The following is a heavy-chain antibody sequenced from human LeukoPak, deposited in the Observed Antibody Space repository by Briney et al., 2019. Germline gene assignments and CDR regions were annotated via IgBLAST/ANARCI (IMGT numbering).Heavy chain of an antibody. CDR3: ATRSMYSSSSYYYYYYYMDV. CDR2: INHSGST. D-gene: IGHD6-6*01. Sequence: GSLRLSCAVPGFTFSDYAMSWIRQPPGKGLEWIGEINHSGSTNYNPSLKSRVTISVDTSKNQFSLKLSSVTAADTAVYYCATRSMYSSSSYYYYYYYMDVWGKGTTVTVSS. J-gene: IGHJ6*03. CDR1: GFTFSDYA. V-gene: IGHV4-34*08.